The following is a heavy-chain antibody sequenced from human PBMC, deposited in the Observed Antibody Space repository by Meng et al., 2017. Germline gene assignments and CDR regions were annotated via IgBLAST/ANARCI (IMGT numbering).Heavy chain of an antibody. V-gene: IGHV1-2*06. CDR3: ARDWAVKGFYYFDY. CDR1: GYTFTGYY. CDR2: INPNSGGT. J-gene: IGHJ4*02. Sequence: ASVKVSCKASGYTFTGYYMHWVRQAPGQGLEWMGRINPNSGGTNYAQKFQGRVTMTRDTSISTACMELSRLRSDDTAVYYCARDWAVKGFYYFDYWGQGTLVTVSS. D-gene: IGHD4-11*01.